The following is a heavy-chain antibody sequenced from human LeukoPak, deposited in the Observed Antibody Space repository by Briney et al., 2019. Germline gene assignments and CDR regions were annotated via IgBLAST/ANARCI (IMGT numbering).Heavy chain of an antibody. Sequence: ASVKVSCKVSGYTLTELSMHWVRQAPGKGLEWMGGFDPEDGETIYAQKFQGRVTTTEDTSTDTAYMELSSLRSEDTAVYYCATDRSRYYDILTGYDYYGMDVWGQGTTVTVSS. CDR2: FDPEDGET. J-gene: IGHJ6*02. V-gene: IGHV1-24*01. CDR1: GYTLTELS. CDR3: ATDRSRYYDILTGYDYYGMDV. D-gene: IGHD3-9*01.